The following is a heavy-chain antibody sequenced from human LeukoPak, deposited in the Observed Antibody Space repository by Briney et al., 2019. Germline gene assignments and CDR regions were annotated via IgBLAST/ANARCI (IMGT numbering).Heavy chain of an antibody. D-gene: IGHD3-10*01. J-gene: IGHJ4*02. CDR1: GGSISSGGYY. CDR3: ARDRGPRTGFMVREAYDY. Sequence: PSETLSLTCTVSGGSISSGGYYWSWIRQHPGKGLEWIGYIYYSGSTYYNPSLKSRVTISVDTSKNQFSLKLSSVTAADTAVYYCARDRGPRTGFMVREAYDYWGQGTLVTVSS. V-gene: IGHV4-31*03. CDR2: IYYSGST.